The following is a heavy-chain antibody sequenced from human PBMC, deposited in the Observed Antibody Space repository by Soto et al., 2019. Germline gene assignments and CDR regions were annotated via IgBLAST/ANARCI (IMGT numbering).Heavy chain of an antibody. CDR2: IYHSGST. J-gene: IGHJ4*02. CDR1: GGSISSSNW. CDR3: ARDGITDCSGGSCYGAYFDY. V-gene: IGHV4-4*02. Sequence: QVQLQESGPGLVKPSGTLSLTCAVSGGSISSSNWWSWVRQPPGKGLEWIGGIYHSGSTNYNPSLKSRVTISVDKSKNQFSLKLSSVTAADTAVYYCARDGITDCSGGSCYGAYFDYWGQGTLVTVSS. D-gene: IGHD2-15*01.